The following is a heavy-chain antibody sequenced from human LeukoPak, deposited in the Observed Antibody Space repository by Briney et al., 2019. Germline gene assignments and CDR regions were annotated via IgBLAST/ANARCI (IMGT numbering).Heavy chain of an antibody. CDR2: ISAYNGNT. J-gene: IGHJ4*02. D-gene: IGHD3-3*01. V-gene: IGHV1-18*01. CDR3: ARGAAAFLQYYFDY. CDR1: GYTFTSYA. Sequence: GASVKVSCKASGYTFTSYAMNWVRQAPGQGLEWMGWISAYNGNTNYAQKLQGRVTMTTDTSTSTAYMELRSLRSDDTAVYYCARGAAAFLQYYFDYWGQGTLVTVSS.